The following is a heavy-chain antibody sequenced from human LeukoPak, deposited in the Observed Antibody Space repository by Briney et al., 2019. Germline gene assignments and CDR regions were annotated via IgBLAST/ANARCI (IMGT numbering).Heavy chain of an antibody. CDR3: AKDRDFWSVYGDYFDY. CDR1: GFTFSSYG. CDR2: IRYDGSNK. D-gene: IGHD3-3*01. J-gene: IGHJ4*02. V-gene: IGHV3-30*02. Sequence: PGGSLRLSCAASGFTFSSYGMHWVRQAPGKGLEWVAFIRYDGSNKYYADSVKGRFTISRDNSKNTLYLQMNSLRAEDTAVYYCAKDRDFWSVYGDYFDYWGQGTLVTVSS.